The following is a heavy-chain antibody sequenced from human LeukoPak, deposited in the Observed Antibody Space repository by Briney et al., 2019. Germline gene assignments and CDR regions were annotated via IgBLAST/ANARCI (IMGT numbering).Heavy chain of an antibody. J-gene: IGHJ5*02. D-gene: IGHD3-22*01. Sequence: GESLKISCKGSGYSFTSYWISWVRQMPGKGLEWMGRIDPSDSYTNYSPSFQGHVTISADKSISTAYLQWSSLKASDTAMYYRARYSGREYYDSSGYSPLNWFDPWGQGTLVTVSS. CDR1: GYSFTSYW. CDR2: IDPSDSYT. CDR3: ARYSGREYYDSSGYSPLNWFDP. V-gene: IGHV5-10-1*01.